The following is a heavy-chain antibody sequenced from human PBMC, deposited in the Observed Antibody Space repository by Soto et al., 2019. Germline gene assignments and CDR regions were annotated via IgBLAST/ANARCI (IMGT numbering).Heavy chain of an antibody. V-gene: IGHV2-5*02. CDR1: GFSLSTSGVG. CDR2: LYWDDDN. Sequence: QITLKESGPTLVKPTQTLTLTCTFSGFSLSTSGVGVGWIRQPPGKALEWLALLYWDDDNRYNPSLRSRLTLTNDTSKNQVVLTMTNMDPVDTALYYCAHGSGWLSDYCGQGTLVTVSS. D-gene: IGHD6-19*01. J-gene: IGHJ4*02. CDR3: AHGSGWLSDY.